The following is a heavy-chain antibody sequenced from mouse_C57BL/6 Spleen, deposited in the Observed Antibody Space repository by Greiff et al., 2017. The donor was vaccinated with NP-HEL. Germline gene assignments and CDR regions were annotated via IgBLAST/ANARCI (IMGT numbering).Heavy chain of an antibody. CDR1: GFTFSSYA. CDR3: ARGGDDYDSYFDY. J-gene: IGHJ2*01. D-gene: IGHD2-4*01. CDR2: ISDGGSYT. V-gene: IGHV5-4*03. Sequence: EVMLVESGGGLVKPGGSLKLPCAASGFTFSSYAMSWVRQTPETRLEWVATISDGGSYTYYPDNVKGRFTTSRDKAKNNLYLQMSHLKSEDTAMYYCARGGDDYDSYFDYWGQGTTLTVSS.